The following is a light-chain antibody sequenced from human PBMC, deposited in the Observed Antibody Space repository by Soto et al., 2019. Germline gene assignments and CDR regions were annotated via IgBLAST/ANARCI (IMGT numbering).Light chain of an antibody. CDR3: QQYNNWAIT. V-gene: IGKV3-15*01. CDR2: CAS. Sequence: EIVMTQSPATLSVSPGERATLSCRASQSVSSNLAWYQQKPGQAPRLLIYCASTRATGIPARFSGSGSGTEFTLTISSLQTEDFAVYYCQQYNNWAITFVQGTRLEIK. J-gene: IGKJ5*01. CDR1: QSVSSN.